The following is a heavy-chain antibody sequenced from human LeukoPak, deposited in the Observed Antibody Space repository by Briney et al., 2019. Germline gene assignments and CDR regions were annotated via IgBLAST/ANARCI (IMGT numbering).Heavy chain of an antibody. CDR2: ISGSGGST. J-gene: IGHJ5*02. CDR1: GFTFSTYA. CDR3: AKDRNQRHFGYSSSWPHHNWFDP. Sequence: GGSLRLSCAASGFTFSTYAMSWVRQAPGKGLEWVSDISGSGGSTHYADSVKGRFTISRDNSKNTLYLQMNSLRAEDTAVYYCAKDRNQRHFGYSSSWPHHNWFDPWGQGTLVTVSS. D-gene: IGHD6-13*01. V-gene: IGHV3-23*01.